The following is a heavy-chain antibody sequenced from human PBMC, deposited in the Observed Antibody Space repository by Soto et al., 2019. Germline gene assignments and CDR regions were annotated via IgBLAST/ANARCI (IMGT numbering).Heavy chain of an antibody. J-gene: IGHJ3*02. V-gene: IGHV1-3*01. CDR3: ARATVTSGYHAFDI. D-gene: IGHD4-4*01. Sequence: GASVKVSCKASGYTLTVYYMHWVRQAPGQRLEWMGWINAGNGNTKYSQKFQGRVTITRDTSASTAYMELSSLRSEDTAVYYCARATVTSGYHAFDIWGQGTMVTVSS. CDR1: GYTLTVYY. CDR2: INAGNGNT.